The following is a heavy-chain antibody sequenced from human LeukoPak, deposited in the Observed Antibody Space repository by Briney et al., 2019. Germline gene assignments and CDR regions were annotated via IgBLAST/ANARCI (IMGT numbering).Heavy chain of an antibody. CDR3: ARVGYYDSSNYSAYFQH. J-gene: IGHJ1*01. CDR2: INGGGTDI. CDR1: GFTFSSYW. D-gene: IGHD3-22*01. Sequence: GGSLRLSCAASGFTFSSYWMHWVRQAPGKGLEWVAPINGGGTDISYGDSVKGRFTISRDNARNTLYLQMNSLRVEDTAVYYCARVGYYDSSNYSAYFQHWGQGTLVTVSS. V-gene: IGHV3-74*01.